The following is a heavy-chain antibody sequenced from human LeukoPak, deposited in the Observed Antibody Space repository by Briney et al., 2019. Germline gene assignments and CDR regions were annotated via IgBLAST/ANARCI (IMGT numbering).Heavy chain of an antibody. Sequence: GGSLRLSCAASGFTVSSNYMSWVRQAPGKGLEWVSVIYSGGTTDYADSVKGRFTISRDNSENTLYLQMNSLRAEDTAVYYCASGYSYGRLFDYWGQGTLVTVSS. CDR2: IYSGGTT. CDR3: ASGYSYGRLFDY. V-gene: IGHV3-53*01. J-gene: IGHJ4*02. D-gene: IGHD5-18*01. CDR1: GFTVSSNY.